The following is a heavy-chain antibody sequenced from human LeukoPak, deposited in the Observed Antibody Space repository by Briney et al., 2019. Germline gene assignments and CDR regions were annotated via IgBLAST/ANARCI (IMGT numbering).Heavy chain of an antibody. CDR2: ICYSGRT. J-gene: IGHJ4*02. D-gene: IGHD3-10*01. CDR1: GGSISSYS. Sequence: MPSETLSLTCTVSGGSISSYSWSWIRQPPGKGLEWIGYICYSGRTVYNPSLTSRVTISIDASKDQFSLRLSSVTAADTAIYYCAADYGSGSYRFDYWGQGTLVTVSS. V-gene: IGHV4-59*03. CDR3: AADYGSGSYRFDY.